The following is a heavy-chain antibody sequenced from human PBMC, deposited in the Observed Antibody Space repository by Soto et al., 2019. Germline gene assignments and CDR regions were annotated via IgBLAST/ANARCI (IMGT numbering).Heavy chain of an antibody. CDR3: ARVGVVPDAIRLRWFGP. Sequence: QVQLQQWGAGLLKPSETLSLTCAVYGGSFSGYYWSWIRQPPGKGLEWIGEINHSGSTNYNPSLKSRVLISVDTSKNQFSLQLSSVTAADTAVYYCARVGVVPDAIRLRWFGPWGQGTLVTVSS. CDR1: GGSFSGYY. V-gene: IGHV4-34*01. J-gene: IGHJ5*02. CDR2: INHSGST. D-gene: IGHD2-2*01.